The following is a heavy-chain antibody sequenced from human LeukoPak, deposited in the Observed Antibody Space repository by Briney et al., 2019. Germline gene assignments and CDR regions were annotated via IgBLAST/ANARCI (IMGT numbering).Heavy chain of an antibody. Sequence: GRSLRLSCAASGFTFSNYGMHWVRHAPGEGLEWVAVISYDGSNKYYADSVTGRFTISRDNSKNTLYLQMNSLRAEDTAVYYCAKGARYSGYDYPLDYWGQGTLVTVSS. J-gene: IGHJ4*02. D-gene: IGHD5-12*01. CDR3: AKGARYSGYDYPLDY. V-gene: IGHV3-30*18. CDR2: ISYDGSNK. CDR1: GFTFSNYG.